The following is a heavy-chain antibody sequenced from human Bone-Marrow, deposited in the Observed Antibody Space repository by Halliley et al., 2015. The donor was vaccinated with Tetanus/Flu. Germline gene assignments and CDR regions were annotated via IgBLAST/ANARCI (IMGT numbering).Heavy chain of an antibody. J-gene: IGHJ4*02. CDR3: ARDGGHTFGSTFDY. Sequence: SSDTPIYYADSVQGRFIISRDNAKNSLYLQLNSLRAEDTAVYYCARDGGHTFGSTFDYWGQGTRVTVSS. V-gene: IGHV3-48*03. CDR2: SSDTPI. D-gene: IGHD3-16*01.